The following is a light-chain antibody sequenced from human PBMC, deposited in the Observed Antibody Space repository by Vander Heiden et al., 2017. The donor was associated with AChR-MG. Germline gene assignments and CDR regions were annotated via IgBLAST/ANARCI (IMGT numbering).Light chain of an antibody. V-gene: IGKV1-39*01. CDR3: QQSYSTPQT. CDR2: AAS. J-gene: IGKJ1*01. CDR1: QSISSY. Sequence: DIQMTQSPSSLSASVGDRVTITCRARQSISSYLNWYQQKPGKAPKLLIYAASSWQSGVASRFSGSGSGTDFTLTISSLQPEDFATYYCQQSYSTPQTFGQGTKVEIK.